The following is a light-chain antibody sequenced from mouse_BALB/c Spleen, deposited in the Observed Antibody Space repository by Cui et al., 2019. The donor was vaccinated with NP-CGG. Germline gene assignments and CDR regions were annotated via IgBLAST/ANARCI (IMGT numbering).Light chain of an antibody. CDR3: ALLYSHHWV. J-gene: IGLJ1*01. V-gene: IGLV1*01. CDR2: GNK. CDR1: TGAVTTSNY. Sequence: HAVVTQESALTTSPGETVTLTCRSSTGAVTTSNYCNWVQEKPDHLFTGLIGGNKNRVPGFPARFSGSLIGDKAALTITGAKIEDETIYFCALLYSHHWVFGGGTKLTVL.